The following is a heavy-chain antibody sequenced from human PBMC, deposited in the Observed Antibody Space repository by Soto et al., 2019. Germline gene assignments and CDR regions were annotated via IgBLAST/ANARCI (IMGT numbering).Heavy chain of an antibody. CDR3: ARDGYDGSGSPYPAY. CDR1: GGSFSEYF. CDR2: IYYLGST. V-gene: IGHV4-59*01. J-gene: IGHJ4*02. D-gene: IGHD3-10*01. Sequence: SETLSLTCRGSGGSFSEYFWSWIRQSPGKGLEWIGYIYYLGSTDYNPSLKSRVTISVDTSKRQFSLRLTSVTAADTAVYYCARDGYDGSGSPYPAYWGPGTQVTVSS.